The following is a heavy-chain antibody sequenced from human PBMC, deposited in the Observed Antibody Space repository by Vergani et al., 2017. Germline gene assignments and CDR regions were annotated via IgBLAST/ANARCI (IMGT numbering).Heavy chain of an antibody. Sequence: QVQLQESGPGLVKPSETLSLTCAVSGYSISSGYYWGWIRQPPEKGLEWIATVFHSGSAYYNPSLRRRVTISVETSKNQFSLRLTTLTAADAAVYYCARQFWVSQGVGAFETWGRGTEVSVSS. CDR1: GYSISSGYY. J-gene: IGHJ3*02. D-gene: IGHD3-16*01. CDR2: VFHSGSA. V-gene: IGHV4-38-2*01. CDR3: ARQFWVSQGVGAFET.